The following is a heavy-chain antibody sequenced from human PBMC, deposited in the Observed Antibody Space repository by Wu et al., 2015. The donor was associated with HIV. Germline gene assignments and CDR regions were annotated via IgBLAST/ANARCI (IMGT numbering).Heavy chain of an antibody. CDR3: ARVQFDPDYYTYFDL. CDR2: MNPSNGHI. V-gene: IGHV1-18*01. Sequence: QAQLVQSGPEAKRPGASVKVSCKASYILTTYPIGWVRQAPGQRLEWMGWMNPSNGHIQPAQKFRDRIHMSTDNSAHTAYMELRSLTSDDAAIYFCARVQFDPDYYTYFDLWGQGTLVTVSS. CDR1: YILTTYP. J-gene: IGHJ5*01. D-gene: IGHD4/OR15-4a*01.